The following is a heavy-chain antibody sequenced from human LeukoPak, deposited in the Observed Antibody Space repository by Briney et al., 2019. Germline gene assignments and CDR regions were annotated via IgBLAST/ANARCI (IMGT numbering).Heavy chain of an antibody. CDR3: AKGRSLHYDFWSGYYGGEYYFDY. J-gene: IGHJ4*02. D-gene: IGHD3-3*01. CDR1: GFTFSSYA. Sequence: GGSLRLSCAASGFTFSSYAMSWVRQAPGKGLEWVSAISGSGGSTYYADSVKGRFTISRDNSKNTLYLQMNSLRAEDTAVYYCAKGRSLHYDFWSGYYGGEYYFDYWGQGTLVTVSS. CDR2: ISGSGGST. V-gene: IGHV3-23*01.